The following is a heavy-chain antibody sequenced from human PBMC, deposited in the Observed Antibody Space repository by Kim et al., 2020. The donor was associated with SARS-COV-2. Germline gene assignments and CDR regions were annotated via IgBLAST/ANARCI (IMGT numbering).Heavy chain of an antibody. Sequence: SVKVSCKASGGTFSSYAISWVRQAPGQGLEWMGRIIPILGIANYAQKFQGRVTITADKSTSTAYMELSSLSSEDTAVYYCARDPYSSPGEYGMDVWGQGTTVTVSS. CDR2: IIPILGIA. CDR3: ARDPYSSPGEYGMDV. J-gene: IGHJ6*02. D-gene: IGHD3-10*01. V-gene: IGHV1-69*04. CDR1: GGTFSSYA.